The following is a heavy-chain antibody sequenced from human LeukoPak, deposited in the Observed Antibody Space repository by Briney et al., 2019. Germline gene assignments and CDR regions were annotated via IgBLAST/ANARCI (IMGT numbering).Heavy chain of an antibody. V-gene: IGHV3-11*01. CDR3: ASTSELEELAAAGNDY. Sequence: PGGSLRLSCAASGFTFSDYYMSWIRQAPGKGLEWVSYISSSGSTIYYADSVKGRFTISRDNVKNSLYLQMNSLRAEDTAVYYCASTSELEELAAAGNDYWGQGTLVTVSS. CDR1: GFTFSDYY. J-gene: IGHJ4*02. D-gene: IGHD6-13*01. CDR2: ISSSGSTI.